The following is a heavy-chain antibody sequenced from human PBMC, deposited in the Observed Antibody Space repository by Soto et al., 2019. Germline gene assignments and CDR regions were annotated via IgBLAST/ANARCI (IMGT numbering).Heavy chain of an antibody. CDR3: TRANCNSTGCYSVYDH. D-gene: IGHD2-2*02. V-gene: IGHV3-73*01. Sequence: GGSLRLSCAASGFTFGGSAMHWVRQASGKGLEWVGRIKTKTDSYTTTYAASVKGRLSISRDDSKNTAYLQMNSLKTEDTAVYYCTRANCNSTGCYSVYDHWGQGALVTVS. CDR1: GFTFGGSA. J-gene: IGHJ5*02. CDR2: IKTKTDSYTT.